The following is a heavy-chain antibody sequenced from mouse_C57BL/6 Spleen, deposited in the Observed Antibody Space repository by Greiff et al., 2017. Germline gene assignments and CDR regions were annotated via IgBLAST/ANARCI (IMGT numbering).Heavy chain of an antibody. J-gene: IGHJ2*01. CDR1: GYTFTSYW. D-gene: IGHD1-1*01. CDR2: IDPSDSYT. V-gene: IGHV1-69*01. CDR3: ARRIYYYGRATFDD. Sequence: VQLQQPGAELVMPGASVKLSCKASGYTFTSYWMHWVKQRPGQGLEWIGEIDPSDSYTNYNQKFKGKSTLTVDKSSSTAYMQLSSLTSEDSAVYYCARRIYYYGRATFDDWGQGTTLTVSS.